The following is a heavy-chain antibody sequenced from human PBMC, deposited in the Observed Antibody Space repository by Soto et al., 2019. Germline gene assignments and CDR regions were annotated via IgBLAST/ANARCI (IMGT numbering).Heavy chain of an antibody. CDR1: GFTFSSYA. J-gene: IGHJ4*02. D-gene: IGHD3-10*01. V-gene: IGHV3-23*01. CDR2: ISGSGGST. Sequence: GGSLRLSCAASGFTFSSYAMSWVRQAPGKGLEWVSAISGSGGSTYYADSVKGRFTISRDNSKNTLYLQMNSLRAEDTAVYYCAKAKLLWFGELLSFDYWGQGTLVTVS. CDR3: AKAKLLWFGELLSFDY.